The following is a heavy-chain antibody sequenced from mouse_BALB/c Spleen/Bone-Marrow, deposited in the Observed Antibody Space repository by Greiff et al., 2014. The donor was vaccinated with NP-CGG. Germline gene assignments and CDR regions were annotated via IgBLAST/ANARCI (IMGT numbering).Heavy chain of an antibody. J-gene: IGHJ4*01. V-gene: IGHV5-4*02. CDR1: GFTFSDYY. CDR2: ISDGGSYT. D-gene: IGHD1-2*01. Sequence: VQVKPSGGGLVKPGGSLKLSCAASGFTFSDYYMYWVCQTPGKRLGWGATISDGGSYTYYPDSVKGRFTISRDNAKNNLYLQMSSLKSEDTAMYYCARDRRITTATYAMDYWGQGTSVTVSS. CDR3: ARDRRITTATYAMDY.